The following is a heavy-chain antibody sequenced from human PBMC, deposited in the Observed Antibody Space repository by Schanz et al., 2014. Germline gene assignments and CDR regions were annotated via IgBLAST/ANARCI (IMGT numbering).Heavy chain of an antibody. Sequence: PGGSLRLSCAASGFTFSDHSMDWVRQAPGKGLEWVGHSRNKGHSYTSEYAASVKGRFTISRDESESSLYLQMDSLKTEDTAVYYCARRNFYDKSAAFDYWGQGSLVTVSS. D-gene: IGHD3-9*01. V-gene: IGHV3-72*01. CDR3: ARRNFYDKSAAFDY. J-gene: IGHJ4*02. CDR1: GFTFSDHS. CDR2: SRNKGHSYTS.